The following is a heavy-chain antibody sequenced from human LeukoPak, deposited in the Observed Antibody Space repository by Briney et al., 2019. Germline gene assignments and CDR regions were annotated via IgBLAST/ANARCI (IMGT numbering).Heavy chain of an antibody. CDR1: GGSISSVGYY. V-gene: IGHV4-61*02. J-gene: IGHJ6*02. CDR2: IYTSGST. Sequence: PSETLSLTCTVSGGSISSVGYYWTWIRQPAGKGLEWIGRIYTSGSTNYNPSLKSRVTMSVDTSKSQFSLKLSSVTAADTAVYYCAREIGAVAGRRYYYGMDVWGQGTTVTGSS. D-gene: IGHD6-19*01. CDR3: AREIGAVAGRRYYYGMDV.